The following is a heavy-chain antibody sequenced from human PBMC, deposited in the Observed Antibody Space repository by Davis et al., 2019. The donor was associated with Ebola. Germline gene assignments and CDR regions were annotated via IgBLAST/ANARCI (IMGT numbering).Heavy chain of an antibody. J-gene: IGHJ4*02. V-gene: IGHV3-13*01. CDR2: IGTAGDT. CDR1: GFTFSSYD. Sequence: PGGSLRLSCAASGFTFSSYDMHWVRQGTGKGLEWVSAIGTAGDTYYPGSVKGRFTISRENAKNSLYLQMNSLRAEDTAVYYCARVRFGDTAVDYWGQGTLVTVPS. CDR3: ARVRFGDTAVDY. D-gene: IGHD5-18*01.